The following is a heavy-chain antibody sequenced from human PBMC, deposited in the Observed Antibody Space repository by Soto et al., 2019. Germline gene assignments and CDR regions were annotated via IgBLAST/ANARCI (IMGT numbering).Heavy chain of an antibody. V-gene: IGHV3-33*01. CDR2: IWYDGSNK. CDR3: ARDLGQQLAFFDY. CDR1: GGTFSGYG. J-gene: IGHJ4*02. D-gene: IGHD6-13*01. Sequence: GGAVRLSCERPGGTFSGYGSQWVRQAPGKGLEWVAVIWYDGSNKYYADSVKGRFPISRDNSKNTLYLQMNSLRAEDTAVYYWARDLGQQLAFFDYWGQGTLVTVSS.